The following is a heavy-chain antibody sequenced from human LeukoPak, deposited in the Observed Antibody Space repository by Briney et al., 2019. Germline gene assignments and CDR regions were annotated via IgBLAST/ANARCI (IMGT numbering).Heavy chain of an antibody. CDR3: ATQPMVRGVIESDY. CDR2: INPNSGGT. D-gene: IGHD3-10*01. CDR1: GYTFTGYY. Sequence: ASVKVSCKASGYTFTGYYMHWVRQAPGQGLEWMGWINPNSGGTNYAQKFQGRVTMTRDTSISTAYMELSRLRSDDTAVYYCATQPMVRGVIESDYWGQGTLVTVSS. J-gene: IGHJ4*02. V-gene: IGHV1-2*02.